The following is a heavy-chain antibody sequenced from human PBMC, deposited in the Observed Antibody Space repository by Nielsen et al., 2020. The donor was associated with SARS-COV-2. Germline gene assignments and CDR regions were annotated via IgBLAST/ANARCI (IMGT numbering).Heavy chain of an antibody. D-gene: IGHD3-3*01. CDR1: GGPISSGDYY. CDR2: IYYSGST. V-gene: IGHV4-39*01. CDR3: ARSAAYYDFWSGYSLDS. Sequence: SETLSLTCTVSGGPISSGDYYWSWIRQPPGKGLEWIGSIYYSGSTYYNPSLKSRVTISVDTSKNQFSLNLRSVTAADTAVYYCARSAAYYDFWSGYSLDSWGQGTLVTVSS. J-gene: IGHJ4*02.